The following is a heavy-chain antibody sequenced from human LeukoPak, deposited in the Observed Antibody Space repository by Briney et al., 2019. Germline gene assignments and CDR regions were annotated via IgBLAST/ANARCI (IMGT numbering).Heavy chain of an antibody. V-gene: IGHV1-18*01. CDR3: ATEGGWHPTDYGDHVY. CDR2: ISPYNGNT. Sequence: ASVKVSCKASGYTFTNYGITWVRQAPGQGLEWMGWISPYNGNTNYAQKLQGRVTMTTDTSTSTAYMELRSLRSDDTALYYCATEGGWHPTDYGDHVYWGQGTLVTVSS. D-gene: IGHD4-17*01. J-gene: IGHJ4*02. CDR1: GYTFTNYG.